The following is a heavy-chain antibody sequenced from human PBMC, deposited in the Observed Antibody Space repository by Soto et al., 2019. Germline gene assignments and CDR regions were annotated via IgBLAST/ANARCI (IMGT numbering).Heavy chain of an antibody. V-gene: IGHV3-74*01. CDR2: ISTDGSST. J-gene: IGHJ4*02. D-gene: IGHD4-4*01. CDR1: GFTFSTYC. Sequence: PVGSLRLSCAATGFTFSTYCMHWGRQGPGKGLVWVSRISTDGSSTNYADSVKGRFTISRDNAKSTLYLQMNSPRAEDTAVYYCARATGSNYPFDYWGQGSLVTLS. CDR3: ARATGSNYPFDY.